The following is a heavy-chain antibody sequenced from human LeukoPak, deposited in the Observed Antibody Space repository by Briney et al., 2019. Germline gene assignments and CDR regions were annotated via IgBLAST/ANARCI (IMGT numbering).Heavy chain of an antibody. V-gene: IGHV3-7*01. Sequence: GGSLRLSCAASGFTFSSYWMSWVRQAPGKGLEWVANIKQDGSGKYYVDSVKGRFTISRDNAKNSLYLQMNSLRAEDTAVYYCASRGNYDDSSGYYLGWYFDLWGRGTLVTVSS. J-gene: IGHJ2*01. CDR3: ASRGNYDDSSGYYLGWYFDL. CDR1: GFTFSSYW. CDR2: IKQDGSGK. D-gene: IGHD3-22*01.